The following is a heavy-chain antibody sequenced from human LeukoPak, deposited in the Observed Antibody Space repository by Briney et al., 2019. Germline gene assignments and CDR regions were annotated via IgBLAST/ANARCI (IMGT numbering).Heavy chain of an antibody. CDR3: TRGASDYWGENYFDY. CDR1: GYSFTNYD. Sequence: ASVKVSCKASGYSFTNYDINWVRQATGHGLEWMSWMNPNSGTVGYAQKFQGRVTMTRNASISAAYMELSSLTSEDAAVYYCTRGASDYWGENYFDYWGQGSLVTVSS. J-gene: IGHJ4*02. CDR2: MNPNSGTV. V-gene: IGHV1-8*01. D-gene: IGHD7-27*01.